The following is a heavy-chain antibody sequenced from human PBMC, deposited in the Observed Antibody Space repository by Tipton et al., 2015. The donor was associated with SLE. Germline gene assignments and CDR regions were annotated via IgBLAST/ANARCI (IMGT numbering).Heavy chain of an antibody. V-gene: IGHV3-21*01. J-gene: IGHJ4*02. CDR3: ARGLSNSGYPDY. D-gene: IGHD3-22*01. CDR1: GFTFSSYS. CDR2: ISSGDTFI. Sequence: SLRLSCAASGFTFSSYSMNWVRQAPGKGLEWVSSISSGDTFIYYADSMKGRFTISRDNSKNSLYLQMNSLRAEDTAMYYCARGLSNSGYPDYWGQGTLVTVSS.